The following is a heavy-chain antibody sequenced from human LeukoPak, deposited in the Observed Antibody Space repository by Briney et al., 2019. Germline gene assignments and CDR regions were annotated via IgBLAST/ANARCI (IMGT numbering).Heavy chain of an antibody. CDR3: ARDSGSYSPFDY. V-gene: IGHV4-59*01. Sequence: SETLSLTCTVSGGSISSYYWSWIRQPPGKGLEWIGYIYYSGSTNYNPSLKSRVTISVDTSKNQFSLKLSSVTAADTAVYYCARDSGSYSPFDYWGQGTLVTVSS. J-gene: IGHJ4*02. CDR2: IYYSGST. CDR1: GGSISSYY. D-gene: IGHD1-26*01.